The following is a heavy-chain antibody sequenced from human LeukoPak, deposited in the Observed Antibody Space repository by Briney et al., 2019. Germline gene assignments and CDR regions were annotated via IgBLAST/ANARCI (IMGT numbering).Heavy chain of an antibody. CDR1: GDIVSSNSAA. Sequence: SQTLSLTCALSGDIVSSNSAAWHWLRQSPSRGLEWLGRTYYRSKWYNDYAVSVKSRITINPDTSKNQFSLQLNSVTPEDTAVYYCARDVLLWFGELSGDYYYYGMDVWGKGTTVTVSS. J-gene: IGHJ6*04. CDR2: TYYRSKWYN. CDR3: ARDVLLWFGELSGDYYYYGMDV. D-gene: IGHD3-10*01. V-gene: IGHV6-1*01.